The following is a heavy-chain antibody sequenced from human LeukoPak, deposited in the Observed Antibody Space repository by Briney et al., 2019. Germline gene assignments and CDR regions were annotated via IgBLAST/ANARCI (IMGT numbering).Heavy chain of an antibody. Sequence: GASVKVSCKASGYTFTSYGIGWVRQAPGQGLEWMGWISTYNGKRNYAQKFQDRVTMTTDTSTSTAYMELRSLRSDDTAIYHCAKNYYYDNTGYWGAFDIRGQGTMVTVSS. CDR3: AKNYYYDNTGYWGAFDI. D-gene: IGHD3-22*01. V-gene: IGHV1-18*01. CDR2: ISTYNGKR. J-gene: IGHJ3*02. CDR1: GYTFTSYG.